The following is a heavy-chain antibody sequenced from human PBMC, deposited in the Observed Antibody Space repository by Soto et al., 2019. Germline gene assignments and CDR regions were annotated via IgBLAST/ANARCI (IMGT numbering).Heavy chain of an antibody. V-gene: IGHV1-2*02. D-gene: IGHD6-13*01. J-gene: IGHJ4*02. CDR1: GYTFTGYY. CDR3: ALAAAGIYYFDY. Sequence: GASVKVSCKASGYTFTGYYMHWVRQAPGQGLEWMGWINPNSGGTNYAQKFRGRVTMTRDTSISTAYMELSRLRSDDTAVYYCALAAAGIYYFDYWGQGTLVTVSS. CDR2: INPNSGGT.